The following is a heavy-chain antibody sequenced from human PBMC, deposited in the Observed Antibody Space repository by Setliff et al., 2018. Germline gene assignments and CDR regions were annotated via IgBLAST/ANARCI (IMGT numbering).Heavy chain of an antibody. Sequence: SETLSLTCVVSGASLNSADYYWGWIRQPPGKGLEWIGTLYFGGSTHYNPSLKSRVSISADRSKNQFSLNLTSVIAADTAVYYCARDYQGGWFAPWGQGTLVTVSS. V-gene: IGHV4-39*07. CDR3: ARDYQGGWFAP. CDR1: GASLNSADYY. J-gene: IGHJ5*02. CDR2: LYFGGST. D-gene: IGHD3-16*01.